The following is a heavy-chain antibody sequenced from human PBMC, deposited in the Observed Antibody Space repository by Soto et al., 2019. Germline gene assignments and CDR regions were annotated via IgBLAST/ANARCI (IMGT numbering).Heavy chain of an antibody. V-gene: IGHV4-39*01. D-gene: IGHD3-10*01. J-gene: IGHJ5*02. CDR3: ARWDYYGSGNYAS. Sequence: QLQLQESGPGLVKPSETLSLTCTVSGGSISSSNYYWGWIRQPPGKGLEWIGSIYYSGSTYYNPSLKSRVIISIDTSKNQFSLKLSSVTAADTTIYYCARWDYYGSGNYASWGQGTLVTVSS. CDR2: IYYSGST. CDR1: GGSISSSNYY.